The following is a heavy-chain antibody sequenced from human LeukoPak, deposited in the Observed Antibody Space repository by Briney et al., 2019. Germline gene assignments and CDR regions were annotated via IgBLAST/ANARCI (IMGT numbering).Heavy chain of an antibody. CDR3: ARDSSYYYDSSGYYDY. J-gene: IGHJ4*02. Sequence: KTSETLSLTCTVSGGSISSYYWSWIRQPPGKGLEWIGYIYYSGSTNYNPSLKSRVTISVDTSKNQFSLKLSSVTAADTAVYYCARDSSYYYDSSGYYDYWGQGTLVTVSS. CDR1: GGSISSYY. V-gene: IGHV4-59*01. CDR2: IYYSGST. D-gene: IGHD3-22*01.